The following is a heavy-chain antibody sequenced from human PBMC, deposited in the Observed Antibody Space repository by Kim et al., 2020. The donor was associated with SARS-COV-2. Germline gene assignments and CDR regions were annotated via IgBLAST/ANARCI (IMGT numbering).Heavy chain of an antibody. D-gene: IGHD3-16*01. Sequence: GGSLRLSCAASGFTFSSYDMHWVRQATGKGLEWVSAIGTAGDTYYPGSVKGRFTISRENAKNSLYLQMNSLRAGDTAVYYCARVTRLGGEHWFDPWGQGTLVTVSS. V-gene: IGHV3-13*04. CDR1: GFTFSSYD. J-gene: IGHJ5*02. CDR2: IGTAGDT. CDR3: ARVTRLGGEHWFDP.